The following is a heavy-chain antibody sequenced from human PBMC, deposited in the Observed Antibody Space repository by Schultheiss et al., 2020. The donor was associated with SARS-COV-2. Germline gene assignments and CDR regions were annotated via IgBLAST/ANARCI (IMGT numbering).Heavy chain of an antibody. CDR1: GGSISSSSYY. D-gene: IGHD5-24*01. V-gene: IGHV4-39*01. J-gene: IGHJ4*02. CDR3: ATTDGGRWLQLTVDY. CDR2: IYYSGST. Sequence: SETLSLTCTVSGGSISSSSYYWGWIRQPPGKGLEWIGSIYYSGSTYYNPSLKSRVTISVDTSKNQFSLKLSSVTAADTAVYYCATTDGGRWLQLTVDYWGQGTQVTVSS.